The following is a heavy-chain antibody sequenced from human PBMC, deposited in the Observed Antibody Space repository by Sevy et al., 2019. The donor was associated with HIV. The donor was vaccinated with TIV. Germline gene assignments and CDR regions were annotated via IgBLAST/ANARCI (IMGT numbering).Heavy chain of an antibody. D-gene: IGHD5-12*01. CDR2: IYIGGKT. CDR1: GLTVSDNF. J-gene: IGHJ4*02. CDR3: ARGKHVSGYYGSFDY. V-gene: IGHV3-53*01. Sequence: GGSLRLSCAASGLTVSDNFMSWVRQAPGKGLEWVSVIYIGGKTYYADSVKGRFTISRDNSKNTIYLQMNGLRAEDTAGYYCARGKHVSGYYGSFDYWGQGALVTVSS.